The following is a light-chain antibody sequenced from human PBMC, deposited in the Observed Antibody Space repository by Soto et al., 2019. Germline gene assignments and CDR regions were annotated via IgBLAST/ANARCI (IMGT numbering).Light chain of an antibody. CDR3: CSYAGSSTFVV. CDR1: SSDVGSYNL. CDR2: EGS. J-gene: IGLJ2*01. V-gene: IGLV2-23*03. Sequence: QSALTQPASVSGSPGQSITISCTGTSSDVGSYNLVSWYQQHPGKAPKLMIYEGSKRPSGASNRFSGSKSGNTASLTISGLQAEDEADYYCCSYAGSSTFVVFGGGTKVTVL.